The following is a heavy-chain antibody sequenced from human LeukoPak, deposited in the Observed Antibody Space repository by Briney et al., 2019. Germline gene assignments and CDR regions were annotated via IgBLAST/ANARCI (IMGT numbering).Heavy chain of an antibody. V-gene: IGHV4-39*07. CDR3: ARLWFGNFHRDLTSGAFDI. J-gene: IGHJ3*02. CDR2: IYYSGST. Sequence: SETLSLTCTVSGGSISSSSYYWGWIRQPPGKGLEWIGSIYYSGSTYYNPSLKSRVTISVDTSKNQFSLKLSSVTAADTAVYYCARLWFGNFHRDLTSGAFDIWGQGTMVTVSS. D-gene: IGHD3-10*01. CDR1: GGSISSSSYY.